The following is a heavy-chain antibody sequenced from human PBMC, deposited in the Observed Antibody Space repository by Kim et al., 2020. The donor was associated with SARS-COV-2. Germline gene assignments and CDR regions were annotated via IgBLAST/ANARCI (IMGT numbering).Heavy chain of an antibody. CDR1: GFTFSSYG. CDR2: ISYDGSNK. D-gene: IGHD3-10*01. CDR3: AGYGSGSYYKDFDY. V-gene: IGHV3-30*03. J-gene: IGHJ4*02. Sequence: GGSLRLSCAASGFTFSSYGMHWVRQAPGKGLEWVAVISYDGSNKYYADSVKGRFTISRDNSKNTLYLQMNSLRAEDTAVYYCAGYGSGSYYKDFDYWGQGTLVTVSS.